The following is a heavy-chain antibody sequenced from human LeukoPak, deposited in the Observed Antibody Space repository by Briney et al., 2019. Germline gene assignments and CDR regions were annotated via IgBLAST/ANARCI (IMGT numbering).Heavy chain of an antibody. CDR1: GGSIGSYY. J-gene: IGHJ4*02. D-gene: IGHD3-10*01. V-gene: IGHV4-59*13. Sequence: PSETLSLTWTVSGGSIGSYYWSWIGRPPGKGLGSFGYIYYSGSTNYNPSLKTRVTISVDTSKNQFSLKLSSVTAADTAVYYCARGGEWPLLFWGQGILVTVSS. CDR2: IYYSGST. CDR3: ARGGEWPLLF.